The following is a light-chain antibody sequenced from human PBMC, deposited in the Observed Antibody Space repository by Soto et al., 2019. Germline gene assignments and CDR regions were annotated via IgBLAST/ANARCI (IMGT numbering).Light chain of an antibody. CDR3: NSYTSKSTGV. Sequence: QSALTQPASVSGSSGKSITISCTGTSSDVGGYNYVSWYQQHPGKAPKLIIYEVSNRPSGVSNRFSGSKSGNTASLTISGLQAEDEADYYCNSYTSKSTGVFGTGTKLTV. V-gene: IGLV2-14*01. CDR1: SSDVGGYNY. J-gene: IGLJ1*01. CDR2: EVS.